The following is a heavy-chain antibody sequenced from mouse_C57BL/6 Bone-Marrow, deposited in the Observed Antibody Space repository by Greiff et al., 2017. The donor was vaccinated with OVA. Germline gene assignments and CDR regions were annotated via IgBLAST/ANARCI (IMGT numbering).Heavy chain of an antibody. CDR1: GFTFSSYA. CDR2: ISDGGSYT. D-gene: IGHD2-3*01. J-gene: IGHJ3*01. Sequence: DVKLVESGGGLVKPGGSLKLSCAASGFTFSSYAMSWVRQTPEKRLEWVATISDGGSYTYYPDNVKGRFTISRDNAKNNLYLQMSHLKSEDTAMYYCASDGYRFAYWGQGTLVTVSA. CDR3: ASDGYRFAY. V-gene: IGHV5-4*03.